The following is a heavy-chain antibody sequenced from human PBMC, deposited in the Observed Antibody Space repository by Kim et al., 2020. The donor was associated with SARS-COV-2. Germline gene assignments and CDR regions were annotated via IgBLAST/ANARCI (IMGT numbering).Heavy chain of an antibody. CDR3: ASTYGDYGYYYGMDV. CDR2: IYTSGST. V-gene: IGHV4-61*02. J-gene: IGHJ6*02. Sequence: SETLSLTCTVSGGSISSGSYYWSWIRQPAGKGLEWIGRIYTSGSTNYNPSLKSRVTISVDTSKNQFSLKLSSVTAADTAVYYCASTYGDYGYYYGMDVWGQGTTVTVSS. D-gene: IGHD4-17*01. CDR1: GGSISSGSYY.